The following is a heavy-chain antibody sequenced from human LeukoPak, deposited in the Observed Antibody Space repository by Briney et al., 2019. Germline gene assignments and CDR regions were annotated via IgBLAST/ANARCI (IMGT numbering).Heavy chain of an antibody. CDR1: GFTFSTYA. Sequence: GGSLRLSCAASGFTFSTYAMSWVRQAPGKGLEWVSTISGSGANTYYADSVRGRFTISRDNSKNTLYLHMNSLRAEDTAVYYRAKERAGYTNPYYLDYWGQGTLVTVSS. CDR3: AKERAGYTNPYYLDY. CDR2: ISGSGANT. J-gene: IGHJ4*02. V-gene: IGHV3-23*01. D-gene: IGHD3-16*02.